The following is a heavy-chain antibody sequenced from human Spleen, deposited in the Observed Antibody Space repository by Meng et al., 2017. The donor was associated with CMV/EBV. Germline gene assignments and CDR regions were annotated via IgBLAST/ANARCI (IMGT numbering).Heavy chain of an antibody. CDR2: ISYDGSNK. J-gene: IGHJ4*02. V-gene: IGHV3-30-3*01. D-gene: IGHD6-13*01. Sequence: QVQLVESGXGVVQSGRSLRLSCAAPGFTFSSYAMHWVRQAPGKGLEWVAVISYDGSNKYYADSVKGRFTISRDNSKNTLYLQMNSLRAEDTAVYYCARDQQQQLVLGYYFDYWGQGTLVTVSS. CDR1: GFTFSSYA. CDR3: ARDQQQQLVLGYYFDY.